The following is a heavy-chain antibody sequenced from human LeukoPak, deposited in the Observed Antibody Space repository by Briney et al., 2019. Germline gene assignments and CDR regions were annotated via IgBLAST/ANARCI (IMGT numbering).Heavy chain of an antibody. CDR2: INPNSGGT. J-gene: IGHJ6*02. CDR3: ARVACSSTSCYVSYYYYYGMDV. D-gene: IGHD2-2*01. CDR1: GYTFTGYY. V-gene: IGHV1-2*02. Sequence: ASVKVSCKASGYTFTGYYMHWVRQAPGQGLEWMGWINPNSGGTNYAQKFQGRVTMTRDTSISTAYMELSRLRSDDTAVYHCARVACSSTSCYVSYYYYYGMDVWGQGTTVTVSS.